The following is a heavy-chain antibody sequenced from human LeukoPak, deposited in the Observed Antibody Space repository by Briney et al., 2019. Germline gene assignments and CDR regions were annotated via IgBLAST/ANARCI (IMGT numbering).Heavy chain of an antibody. D-gene: IGHD3-3*01. V-gene: IGHV4-59*01. CDR2: IYYSGST. Sequence: SETLSLTCTVSGGSISSYYWSWIRQPPGKGLEWIGYIYYSGSTNYNPSLKSRVTISVDTSKNQFSLKLSSVTAADTAVYYCARSYYDFWSGPSYYFGYWGQGTLVTVSS. CDR1: GGSISSYY. CDR3: ARSYYDFWSGPSYYFGY. J-gene: IGHJ4*02.